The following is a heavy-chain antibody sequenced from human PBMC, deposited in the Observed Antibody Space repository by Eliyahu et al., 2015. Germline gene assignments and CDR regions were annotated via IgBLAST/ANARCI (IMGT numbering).Heavy chain of an antibody. V-gene: IGHV4-39*01. CDR3: ARLGGQWLDEYYFDY. J-gene: IGHJ4*02. Sequence: QLQLQESGPGLVKPSETLSLTCTVSGGSISSXSYYWGWIRQPPGKGLEWIGSIYYSGSTYYNPSLKSRVTISVDTSKNQFSLKLSSVTAADTAVYYCARLGGQWLDEYYFDYWGQGTLVTVSS. CDR2: IYYSGST. D-gene: IGHD6-19*01. CDR1: GGSISSXSYY.